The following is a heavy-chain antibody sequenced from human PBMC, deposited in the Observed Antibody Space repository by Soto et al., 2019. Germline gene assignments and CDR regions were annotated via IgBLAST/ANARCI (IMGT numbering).Heavy chain of an antibody. CDR1: GGSFSGYY. V-gene: IGHV4-34*01. CDR2: INHSGST. CDR3: ARGVGGMTTVTTNWFDP. D-gene: IGHD4-17*01. J-gene: IGHJ5*02. Sequence: SETLSLTCAVYGGSFSGYYWSWIRQPLGKGLEWIGEINHSGSTNYNPSLKSRVTISVDTSKNQFSLKLSSVTAADTAVYYCARGVGGMTTVTTNWFDPWGQGTPVTVSS.